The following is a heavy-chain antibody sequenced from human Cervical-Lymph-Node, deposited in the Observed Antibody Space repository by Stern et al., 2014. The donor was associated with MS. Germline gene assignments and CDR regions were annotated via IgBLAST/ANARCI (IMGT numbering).Heavy chain of an antibody. V-gene: IGHV5-51*03. J-gene: IGHJ4*02. CDR2: IYPGDSDI. D-gene: IGHD2-21*01. CDR3: ARWSVACDH. Sequence: EMQLVQSGTEVKEPGEYLKISCKTSGYNFINYWIAWVRQVPGKGLEWIGIIYPGDSDIRYSPSFQGHVTMSVDKSKTTAYLQWKSLKASDSAVYYCARWSVACDHWGQGALITVSS. CDR1: GYNFINYW.